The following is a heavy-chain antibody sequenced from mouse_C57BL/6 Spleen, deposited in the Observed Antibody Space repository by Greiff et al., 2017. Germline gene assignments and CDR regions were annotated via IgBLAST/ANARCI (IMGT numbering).Heavy chain of an antibody. V-gene: IGHV1-9*01. Sequence: VQLKQSGAELMKPGASVKLSCKATGYTFTGYWIEWVKQRPGHGLEWIGEILPGSGSTNYNEKFKGKDTFTADTSSNTAYMQLSSLTTEDSAIYYCASQGIYYGYDEGAGFAYWGQGTLVTVSA. CDR1: GYTFTGYW. CDR3: ASQGIYYGYDEGAGFAY. J-gene: IGHJ3*01. CDR2: ILPGSGST. D-gene: IGHD2-2*01.